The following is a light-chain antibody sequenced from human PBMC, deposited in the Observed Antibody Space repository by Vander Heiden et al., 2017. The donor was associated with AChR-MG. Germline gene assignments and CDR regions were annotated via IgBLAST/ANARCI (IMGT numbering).Light chain of an antibody. CDR1: SLRNYY. Sequence: SSELTQDPAVSVALGQTVRITCQGDSLRNYYASCYQQKPGQAPVLVIYGKNNRPSGIPDRFSGSSSGNTASLTITGAQAEDEADYYCNSRDSSGNHVVFGGGTKLTVL. CDR2: GKN. V-gene: IGLV3-19*01. J-gene: IGLJ2*01. CDR3: NSRDSSGNHVV.